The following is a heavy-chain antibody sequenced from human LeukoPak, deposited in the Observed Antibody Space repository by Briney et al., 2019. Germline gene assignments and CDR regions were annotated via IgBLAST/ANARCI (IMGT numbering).Heavy chain of an antibody. V-gene: IGHV4-4*07. Sequence: SETLSLTCTVSGGSISSYYWSWIRQPAGKGLEWIGRIYTSGSTNYNPSLKSRVTMSVDTSKNQFSLKLSSVTAADTAVYYCARDLYYYDSSGYRGFDYWGQGTLVTVSS. CDR3: ARDLYYYDSSGYRGFDY. D-gene: IGHD3-22*01. J-gene: IGHJ4*02. CDR2: IYTSGST. CDR1: GGSISSYY.